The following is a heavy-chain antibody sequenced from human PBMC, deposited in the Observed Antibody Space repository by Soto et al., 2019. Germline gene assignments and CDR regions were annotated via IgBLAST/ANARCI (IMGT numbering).Heavy chain of an antibody. J-gene: IGHJ4*02. CDR1: GGFNNYA. Sequence: VKVSCKASGGFNNYAISWVRQAPGQGLEWMGVFIPELGTSNYAQRFQGRVTITVDKATNTAYLNLTTLTSEDTAIYYCARTSMTRIDYWGQGTLVTVSS. CDR3: ARTSMTRIDY. V-gene: IGHV1-69*06. CDR2: FIPELGTS. D-gene: IGHD4-17*01.